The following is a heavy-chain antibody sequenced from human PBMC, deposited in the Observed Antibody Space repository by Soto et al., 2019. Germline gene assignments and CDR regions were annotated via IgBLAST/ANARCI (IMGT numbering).Heavy chain of an antibody. J-gene: IGHJ4*02. CDR1: GYTFTTYY. Sequence: ASVKVSCKAFGYTFTTYYIHWVRQAPGQGLEWRGMINPSDGSTGYGQKLQGRVTVTRDTSTSTVYMEVSSLRSDDTAVYYCARVSTYGNFDYWGQGTLVTVSS. CDR3: ARVSTYGNFDY. V-gene: IGHV1-46*01. D-gene: IGHD2-2*01. CDR2: INPSDGST.